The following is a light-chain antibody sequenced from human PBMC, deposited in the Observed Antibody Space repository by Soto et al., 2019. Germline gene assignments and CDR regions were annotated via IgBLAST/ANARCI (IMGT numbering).Light chain of an antibody. CDR1: RSNIGAGYD. CDR3: QSYDSSLSGWV. CDR2: GNS. Sequence: QSVLTQPPSVSGAPGQRVTISCTGSRSNIGAGYDVHWYQQLPGTAPKLLIYGNSNRPSGVPDRFSGSKSGTPASLAITGLQPEYEADYYCQSYDSSLSGWVFGGGTEVTVL. J-gene: IGLJ3*02. V-gene: IGLV1-40*01.